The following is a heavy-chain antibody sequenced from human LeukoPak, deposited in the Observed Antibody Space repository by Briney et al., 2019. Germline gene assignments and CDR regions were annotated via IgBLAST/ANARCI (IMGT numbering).Heavy chain of an antibody. Sequence: PGGSLRLPCAASGFTFSSYTVNWVRQAPGKGLEWVSSISSSTTYIYYADSLKGRFTISRDNAKNSLYLQMNSLRAEDTAVYYCASTIFGVVISAFDIWGQGTMVTVSS. D-gene: IGHD3-3*01. CDR1: GFTFSSYT. V-gene: IGHV3-21*01. CDR3: ASTIFGVVISAFDI. J-gene: IGHJ3*02. CDR2: ISSSTTYI.